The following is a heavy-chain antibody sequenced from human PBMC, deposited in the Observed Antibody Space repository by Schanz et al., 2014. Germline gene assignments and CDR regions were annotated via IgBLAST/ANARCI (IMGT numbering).Heavy chain of an antibody. CDR2: IWYDENNK. CDR1: GFTFSSYG. Sequence: QAQLMESGGGVVQFGRSLRLSCVASGFTFSSYGMHWVRQAPGKGLEWVAVIWYDENNKYYADSVKGRFTMSRDNSKNTLYLQMNSLRAEDTAVYYCARANYRRKINVDSWGRGTLVTVSS. CDR3: ARANYRRKINVDS. J-gene: IGHJ4*02. D-gene: IGHD3-10*01. V-gene: IGHV3-33*01.